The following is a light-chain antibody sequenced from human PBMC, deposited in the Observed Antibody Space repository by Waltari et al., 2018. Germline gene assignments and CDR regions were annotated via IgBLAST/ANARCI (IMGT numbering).Light chain of an antibody. V-gene: IGKV3-15*01. CDR1: QSVRTN. CDR2: GES. CDR3: QQYYVWPPIS. J-gene: IGKJ4*01. Sequence: VLLTQSPASLSVSPGDTVILSCRASQSVRTNLVWYQQKAGQAPRTSIYGESTRASCVPSRFSGSGSETDFTLIISSLQSEDAAVYFCQQYYVWPPISFGGGTKLEI.